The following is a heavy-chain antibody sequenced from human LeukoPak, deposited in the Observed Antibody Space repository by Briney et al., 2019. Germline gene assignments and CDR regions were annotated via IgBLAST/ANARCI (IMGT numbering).Heavy chain of an antibody. V-gene: IGHV4-59*08. D-gene: IGHD5-24*01. CDR1: GGSISSYY. CDR3: ARLRRDGYNSFDY. J-gene: IGHJ4*02. CDR2: IYYSGST. Sequence: SETLSLTCTVSGGSISSYYWSWIRQPPGKGLEWIGYIYYSGSTNYNPSLKSRVTISVDTSKNQFSLKLSSVTAADTAVYYCARLRRDGYNSFDYWGQGTLVTVSS.